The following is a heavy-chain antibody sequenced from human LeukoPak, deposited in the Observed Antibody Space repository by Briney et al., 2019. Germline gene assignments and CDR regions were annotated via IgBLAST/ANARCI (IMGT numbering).Heavy chain of an antibody. J-gene: IGHJ4*02. D-gene: IGHD4-23*01. CDR2: IYYSGST. CDR1: GGSISSGDYY. CDR3: ARDLLNEGNHLDY. V-gene: IGHV4-30-4*01. Sequence: SETLSLTCTVSGGSISSGDYYWSWIRQPPGKGLEWIGYIYYSGSTYYNPSLKSRVTISVDTSKNQFSLRLSSVTAADTAVYYCARDLLNEGNHLDYWGQGTLVTVSS.